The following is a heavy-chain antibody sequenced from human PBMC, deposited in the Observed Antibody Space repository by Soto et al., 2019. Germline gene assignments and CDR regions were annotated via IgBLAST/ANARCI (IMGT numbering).Heavy chain of an antibody. Sequence: QVQLVESGGGVVQPGRSLRVSCAASGFTFSNFAMHWVRQAPGKGLEWVATVSYDGSNEQYADSLKGRFTISRDNSKNTLYLQMDSPRAEDTALYCCARSIPLAGPYGAFDIWGQGTMVTVSS. V-gene: IGHV3-30*03. CDR2: VSYDGSNE. D-gene: IGHD6-13*01. J-gene: IGHJ3*02. CDR1: GFTFSNFA. CDR3: ARSIPLAGPYGAFDI.